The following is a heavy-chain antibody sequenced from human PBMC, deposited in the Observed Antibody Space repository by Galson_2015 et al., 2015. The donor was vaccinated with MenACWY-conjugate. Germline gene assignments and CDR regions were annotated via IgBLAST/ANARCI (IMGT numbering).Heavy chain of an antibody. D-gene: IGHD2-21*01. CDR3: TTHKPDSWGGLLFHFYMDV. Sequence: SLRLSCAGSASTFSNAYMSWVRQAPGKGLEWVGRIKSQKDGGKTDYAAPVKGRFTISRDDSKNTLYLQMNSLKIEDTAVYYCTTHKPDSWGGLLFHFYMDVWGKGTT. CDR1: ASTFSNAY. J-gene: IGHJ6*03. V-gene: IGHV3-15*01. CDR2: IKSQKDGGKT.